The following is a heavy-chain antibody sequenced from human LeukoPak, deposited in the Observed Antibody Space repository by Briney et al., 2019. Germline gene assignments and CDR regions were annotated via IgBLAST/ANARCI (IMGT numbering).Heavy chain of an antibody. J-gene: IGHJ4*02. CDR3: ARGIDYYDTYYFDY. V-gene: IGHV1-2*02. CDR2: INPNSGGT. D-gene: IGHD3-22*01. Sequence: ASVKVSCKASGYTFTGYYMHWVRQAPGQGLEWMGWINPNSGGTNYAQKFQGRVTMTRDTSISTAYMELSGLRSDDTAVYYCARGIDYYDTYYFDYWGQGTLVTVSS. CDR1: GYTFTGYY.